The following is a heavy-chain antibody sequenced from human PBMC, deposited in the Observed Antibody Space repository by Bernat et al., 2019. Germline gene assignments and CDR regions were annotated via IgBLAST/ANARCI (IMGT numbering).Heavy chain of an antibody. CDR1: GFTFSNAW. CDR3: TTVLPDDYGDDY. CDR2: IKSKTDGGTT. J-gene: IGHJ4*02. Sequence: EVQLVESGGGLVKPGGSLRLSCAASGFTFSNAWMSWVRQAPGRGLEWVGRIKSKTDGGTTDYAAPVKGRFTISRDDSKNTLYLQMNSLKTEDTAVYYCTTVLPDDYGDDYWGQGTLVTVSS. V-gene: IGHV3-15*01. D-gene: IGHD4-17*01.